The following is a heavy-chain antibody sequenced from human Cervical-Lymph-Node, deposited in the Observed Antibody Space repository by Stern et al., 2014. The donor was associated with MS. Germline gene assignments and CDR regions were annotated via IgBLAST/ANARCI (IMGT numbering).Heavy chain of an antibody. CDR1: GFTFSNYW. J-gene: IGHJ6*02. D-gene: IGHD3-3*01. CDR3: ARNTFGVGFYYYYGQDV. V-gene: IGHV3-7*01. CDR2: IKEDGSER. Sequence: EVQLVESGGGLVQPGGSLRLSCAASGFTFSNYWMTWVRQAPGKGLEWVANIKEDGSERHYVDSVKGRFTISRDNTQNSVFLQVNSLRADDTAVYYCARNTFGVGFYYYYGQDVWGQGTTVTVSS.